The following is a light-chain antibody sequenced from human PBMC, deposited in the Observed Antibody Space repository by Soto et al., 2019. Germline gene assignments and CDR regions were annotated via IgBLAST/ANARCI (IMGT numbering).Light chain of an antibody. Sequence: DIQMTQSPSTLSASVGDRVTITCRASQTIDSWLAWYQQRPGKPPNLLIYKASTLASGVPSRFSGSGSGTEFTLTTNSLQPDDFATYYCQQYHIYSGTFGQGTKVDIK. V-gene: IGKV1-5*03. CDR1: QTIDSW. CDR2: KAS. CDR3: QQYHIYSGT. J-gene: IGKJ1*01.